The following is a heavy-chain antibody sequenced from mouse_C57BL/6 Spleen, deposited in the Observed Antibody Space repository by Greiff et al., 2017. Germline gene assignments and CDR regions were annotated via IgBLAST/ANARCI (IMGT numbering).Heavy chain of an antibody. J-gene: IGHJ3*01. V-gene: IGHV1-72*01. D-gene: IGHD2-4*01. CDR2: IVPKSGGT. CDR3: ARSYYCDYDEFAD. Sequence: QVQLQQSGAELVKPGASVKLSCKASGYTFTSYWMHWVKQRPGRGLEWIGWIVPKSGGTKYNEKFKGKATLTVDKPSSTAYMQLSSLTSEDSAVYYCARSYYCDYDEFADWGQGTLVTVSS. CDR1: GYTFTSYW.